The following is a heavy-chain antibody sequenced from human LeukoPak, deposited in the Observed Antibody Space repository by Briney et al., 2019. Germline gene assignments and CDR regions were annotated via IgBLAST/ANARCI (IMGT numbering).Heavy chain of an antibody. J-gene: IGHJ4*02. CDR1: GVSISGGSYY. Sequence: SETLSLTCTVSGVSISGGSYYWSWIRQPAGKGLEWIGRIYTSGSTNYNPSLKSRVTISVDTSKNQFSLKLSSVTAADTAVYYCARSGKYCSSTSCYRKFDYWGQGTLVTVSS. CDR3: ARSGKYCSSTSCYRKFDY. CDR2: IYTSGST. V-gene: IGHV4-61*02. D-gene: IGHD2-2*01.